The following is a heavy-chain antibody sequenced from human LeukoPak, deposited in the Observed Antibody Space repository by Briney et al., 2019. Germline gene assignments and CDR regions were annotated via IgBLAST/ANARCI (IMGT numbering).Heavy chain of an antibody. D-gene: IGHD1-26*01. CDR1: GFTFSSYN. J-gene: IGHJ4*02. V-gene: IGHV3-48*04. CDR2: ISSSSSTI. CDR3: ARSSGSYYILYYFDY. Sequence: GGSLRLSRAASGFTFSSYNMNWVRQAPGKGLEWVSYISSSSSTIYYADSVKGQFTISRDNAKNSLYLQMNSLRAEDTAVYYCARSSGSYYILYYFDYWGQGTLVTVSS.